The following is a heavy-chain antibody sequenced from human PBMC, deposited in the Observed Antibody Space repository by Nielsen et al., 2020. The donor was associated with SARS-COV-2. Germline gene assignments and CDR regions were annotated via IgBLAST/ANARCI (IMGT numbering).Heavy chain of an antibody. V-gene: IGHV1-3*01. Sequence: ASVKVSCKDSGYTFTTDGIHWVRQAPGQRLEWVGWINAGNGNTKSSQKFQGRVTITRDTSASTAYMELSSLRSEDTAVYYCARDLKLVGAIRRDRPDAFDIWGQGTMVTVSS. CDR3: ARDLKLVGAIRRDRPDAFDI. J-gene: IGHJ3*02. D-gene: IGHD1-26*01. CDR1: GYTFTTDG. CDR2: INAGNGNT.